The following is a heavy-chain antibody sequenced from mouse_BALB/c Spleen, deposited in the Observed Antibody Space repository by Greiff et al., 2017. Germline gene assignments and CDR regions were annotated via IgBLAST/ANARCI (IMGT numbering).Heavy chain of an antibody. D-gene: IGHD2-1*01. J-gene: IGHJ3*01. CDR3: TRDGNYEKGFAY. V-gene: IGHV1S22*01. Sequence: LQQPGSELVRPGASVKLSCKASGYTFTSYWMHWVKQRPGQGLEWIGHIYPGSGSTNYDEKFKSKATLTVDTSSSTAYMQLSSLTSEDSAVYDCTRDGNYEKGFAYWGQGTLVTVSA. CDR2: IYPGSGST. CDR1: GYTFTSYW.